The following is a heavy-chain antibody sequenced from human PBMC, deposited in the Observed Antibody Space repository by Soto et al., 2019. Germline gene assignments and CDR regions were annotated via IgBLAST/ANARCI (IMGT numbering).Heavy chain of an antibody. CDR3: GRGTVTGSEYNFYYYGVDV. D-gene: IGHD1-1*01. CDR2: IIPIFGNT. V-gene: IGHV1-69*12. Sequence: QVQLVQSGVEVKKPGSSVKVSCKASGGTLNSYAIDWVRQAPGQGLEWMGGIIPIFGNTYYAQRLQGRVKLTADESTSTADMGLSTLTSEDTAVYYGGRGTVTGSEYNFYYYGVDVWGQGTTVIVSS. J-gene: IGHJ6*02. CDR1: GGTLNSYA.